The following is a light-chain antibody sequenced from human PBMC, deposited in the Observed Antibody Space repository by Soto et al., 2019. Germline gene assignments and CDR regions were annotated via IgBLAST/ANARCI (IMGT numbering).Light chain of an antibody. J-gene: IGKJ4*01. V-gene: IGKV3-11*01. CDR2: DAS. Sequence: EIVLTQFPVTLSLSPGERAILSCRASQSVSSNLAWYQHKPGQAPRLLIYDASNRATGIPARFSGSGSGTDFTLSISSLEPEDFAFYYCLQRSSWPLTFGGGTKVDIK. CDR1: QSVSSN. CDR3: LQRSSWPLT.